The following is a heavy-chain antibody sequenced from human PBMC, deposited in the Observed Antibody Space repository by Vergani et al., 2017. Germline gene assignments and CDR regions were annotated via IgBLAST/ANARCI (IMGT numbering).Heavy chain of an antibody. D-gene: IGHD6-13*01. CDR3: ARGSRAAGYSGPDF. Sequence: QVQLQESGPGLVKPSETLSLTCSVSGYSISRGYYWGWIRQPPGKGLEWIATVFHSGSAYYNPSFQGRVSMSVATSKNQFSLTLSSVNATDTAVYYCARGSRAAGYSGPDFWGQGTRVTVSS. CDR1: GYSISRGYY. J-gene: IGHJ4*02. V-gene: IGHV4-38-2*02. CDR2: VFHSGSA.